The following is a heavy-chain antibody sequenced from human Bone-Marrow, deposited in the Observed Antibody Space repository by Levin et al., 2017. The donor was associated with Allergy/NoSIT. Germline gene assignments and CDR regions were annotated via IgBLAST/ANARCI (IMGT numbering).Heavy chain of an antibody. Sequence: MPSETLSLTCTVSGGSINTGDYYWTWIRQPPGKGLEWIGYIYYNGRTHYNPSLKSRLTISADTSKNQFSVTLNSVTAADTAVYYCARGGFTYGHLTYWGLGTLVTVSS. CDR2: IYYNGRT. V-gene: IGHV4-30-4*01. CDR3: ARGGFTYGHLTY. J-gene: IGHJ4*01. D-gene: IGHD5-18*01. CDR1: GGSINTGDYY.